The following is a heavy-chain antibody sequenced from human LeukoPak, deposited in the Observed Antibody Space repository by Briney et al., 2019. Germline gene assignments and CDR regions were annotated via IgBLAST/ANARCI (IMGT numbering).Heavy chain of an antibody. V-gene: IGHV4-38-2*02. CDR2: IYHSGST. CDR3: AKSNGYGLVDI. J-gene: IGHJ3*02. Sequence: SETLSLTCTVSGYSISSGYYWGWIRQPPGKGLEWIGSIYHSGSTYYSPSLKSRVTISLDTSRNQFSLKLNSVTAADTAVYYCAKSNGYGLVDIWGQGTMVIVS. CDR1: GYSISSGYY. D-gene: IGHD3-10*01.